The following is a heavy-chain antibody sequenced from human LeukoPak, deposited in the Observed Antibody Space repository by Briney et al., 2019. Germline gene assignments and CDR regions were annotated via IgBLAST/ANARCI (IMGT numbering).Heavy chain of an antibody. V-gene: IGHV4-34*01. CDR3: ARGRGSRWWFYP. J-gene: IGHJ5*02. D-gene: IGHD5-24*01. Sequence: SETLSLTCAVYGGSFSGYYWSWIRQPPGKGLEWIGEINHSGSTNYNPSLKSRVTISVDTSKNQFSLKLSSVTAADTAVYYCARGRGSRWWFYPWGQGTLVTVSS. CDR1: GGSFSGYY. CDR2: INHSGST.